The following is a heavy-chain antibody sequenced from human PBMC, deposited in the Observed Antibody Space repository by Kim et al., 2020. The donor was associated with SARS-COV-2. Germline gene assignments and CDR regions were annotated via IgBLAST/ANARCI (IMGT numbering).Heavy chain of an antibody. Sequence: SPSIKSRVTISLDKSKNQFSLKVNSVTAADTAVYYCARCPVESGSFYFDPWGQGTLVTVSS. V-gene: IGHV4-4*02. J-gene: IGHJ5*02. CDR3: ARCPVESGSFYFDP. D-gene: IGHD3-22*01.